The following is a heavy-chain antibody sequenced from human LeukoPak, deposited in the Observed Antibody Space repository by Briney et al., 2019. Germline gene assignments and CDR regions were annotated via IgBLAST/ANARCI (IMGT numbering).Heavy chain of an antibody. J-gene: IGHJ4*02. Sequence: SETLSLTCTVSGDSISSSSYYWGWIRQPPGKGLEWIGSIYYSGSTYYNPSLKSRVTISVDTSKNQFSLKLRSVTAADTAVYYCARVGDYALKDRGQGTLVTVSS. CDR3: ARVGDYALKD. CDR2: IYYSGST. V-gene: IGHV4-39*07. CDR1: GDSISSSSYY. D-gene: IGHD3-16*01.